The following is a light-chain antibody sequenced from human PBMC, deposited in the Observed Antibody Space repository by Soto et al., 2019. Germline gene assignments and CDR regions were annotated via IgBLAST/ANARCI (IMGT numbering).Light chain of an antibody. J-gene: IGKJ2*01. CDR2: GAS. Sequence: ESMLTQSPGTLSLSPGERATLSCRASQSVSTRYLAWYQQKPGQAPRLLIYGASIRATGIPDMFSGSGSGTEFTLTISRLEPEDFAVYYCHQFGSSPPAFTFGQGTKLEI. CDR1: QSVSTRY. CDR3: HQFGSSPPAFT. V-gene: IGKV3-20*01.